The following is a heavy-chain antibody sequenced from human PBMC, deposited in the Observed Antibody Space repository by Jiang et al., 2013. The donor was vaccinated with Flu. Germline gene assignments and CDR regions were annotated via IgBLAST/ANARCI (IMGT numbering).Heavy chain of an antibody. J-gene: IGHJ6*02. V-gene: IGHV3-15*01. Sequence: DGGTTDYAAPVKGRFTISRDDSKNTLYLQMNSLKTEDTAVYYCTTVSGLGWARPMPEDYYYGMDVWGQGTTVTVSS. CDR2: DGGTT. CDR3: TTVSGLGWARPMPEDYYYGMDV. D-gene: IGHD6-6*01.